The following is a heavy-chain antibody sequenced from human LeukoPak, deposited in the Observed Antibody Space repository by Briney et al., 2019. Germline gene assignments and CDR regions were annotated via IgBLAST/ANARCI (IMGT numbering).Heavy chain of an antibody. D-gene: IGHD3-22*01. CDR3: ARGIPGYFGTSGYYYEY. CDR2: IYHSGST. Sequence: KASETLSLTCAVSGGSISSSNWWSWVRQPPGKGLEWIGEIYHSGSTNYSPSLKSRVTISVDNSRNQFSLGLSSVSAADTAVYYCARGIPGYFGTSGYYYEYWGQGTLVTVSS. CDR1: GGSISSSNW. V-gene: IGHV4-4*02. J-gene: IGHJ4*02.